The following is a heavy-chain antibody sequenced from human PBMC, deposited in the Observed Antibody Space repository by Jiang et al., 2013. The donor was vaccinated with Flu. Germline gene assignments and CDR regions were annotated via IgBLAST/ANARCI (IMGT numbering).Heavy chain of an antibody. Sequence: GLVQPGGSLRLSCAASGFTFSSYAMSWVRQAPGKGLEWVSGINGNGETTYNANSVKGRFTISRDNSKNTLYLQMNNLRADDTAVYYCAKPLSSYQINWYFDLWGRGTLVTVSS. CDR3: AKPLSSYQINWYFDL. J-gene: IGHJ2*01. D-gene: IGHD2-2*01. V-gene: IGHV3-23*01. CDR1: GFTFSSYA. CDR2: INGNGETT.